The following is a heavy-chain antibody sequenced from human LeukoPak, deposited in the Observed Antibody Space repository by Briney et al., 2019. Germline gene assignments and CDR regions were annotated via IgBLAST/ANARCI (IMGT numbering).Heavy chain of an antibody. CDR2: FSAYNGNT. CDR1: GYTFTSYG. Sequence: ASVRFSCKASGYTFTSYGISWVRQAPGQGLEWMGWFSAYNGNTNYAQKLQGRVTMTTDTSTSAAYMELRSLRSDDTAVYYCARYIVLTVYAFYGMDVWGQGTTVTVSS. CDR3: ARYIVLTVYAFYGMDV. D-gene: IGHD2-8*01. V-gene: IGHV1-18*01. J-gene: IGHJ6*02.